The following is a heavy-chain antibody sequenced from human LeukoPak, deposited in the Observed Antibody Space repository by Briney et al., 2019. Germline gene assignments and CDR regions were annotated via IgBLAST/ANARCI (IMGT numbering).Heavy chain of an antibody. CDR2: INHSGTT. J-gene: IGHJ4*02. D-gene: IGHD3-9*01. Sequence: PSETLSLTCAVYDESLSGYYWSWVRQPPGKGLQWIGEINHSGTTNYNPSFKSRVTFSVDTSKKHLSLKMNYMTAADTAVYYCAILTGHTVDFWGQGNLVTVSS. CDR1: DESLSGYY. CDR3: AILTGHTVDF. V-gene: IGHV4-34*01.